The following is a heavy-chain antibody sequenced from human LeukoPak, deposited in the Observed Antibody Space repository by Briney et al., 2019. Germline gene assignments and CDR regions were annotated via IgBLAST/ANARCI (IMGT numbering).Heavy chain of an antibody. CDR3: ARATSDAFDI. J-gene: IGHJ3*02. V-gene: IGHV4-31*02. Sequence: SWIRQHPGKGLEWIGYIYYSGSTYYNPSLKGRVTISVDTSKNQFSLKLSSVTAADTAVYYCARATSDAFDIWGQGTMVTVSS. CDR2: IYYSGST. D-gene: IGHD5-24*01.